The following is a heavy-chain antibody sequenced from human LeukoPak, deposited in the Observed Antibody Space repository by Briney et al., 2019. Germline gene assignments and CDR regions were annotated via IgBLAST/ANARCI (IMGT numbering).Heavy chain of an antibody. CDR1: GFTVSSNY. Sequence: GGSLRLSCAASGFTVSSNYMSWVRQAPGKGLEWVSVIYSGGSTYYADSVKGRFTISRDNSKNTLYLQMNSLRAEDTAVYYCARSEPKDSGSYPTDFDYWGQGTLVTVSS. CDR2: IYSGGST. V-gene: IGHV3-53*01. D-gene: IGHD1-26*01. CDR3: ARSEPKDSGSYPTDFDY. J-gene: IGHJ4*02.